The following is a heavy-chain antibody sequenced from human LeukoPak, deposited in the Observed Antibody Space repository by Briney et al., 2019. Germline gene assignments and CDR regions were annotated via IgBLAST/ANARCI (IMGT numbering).Heavy chain of an antibody. CDR2: INHSGRT. D-gene: IGHD5-24*01. CDR3: ARGGRWLQFRD. V-gene: IGHV4-34*01. CDR1: GGSFSGYY. Sequence: PLETLSLTCAVYGGSFSGYYWSWIRQPPGKGLEWIGEINHSGRTNYNPSLKSRVTISVDTSKNQFSLKLSSVTAADTAVYYCARGGRWLQFRDWGQGTLVTVSS. J-gene: IGHJ4*02.